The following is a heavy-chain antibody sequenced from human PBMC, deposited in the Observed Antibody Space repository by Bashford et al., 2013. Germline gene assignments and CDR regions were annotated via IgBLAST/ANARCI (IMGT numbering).Heavy chain of an antibody. V-gene: IGHV3-7*01. D-gene: IGHD2-15*01. Sequence: VRQAPGKGLEWVANIKEDGSEESYVGSVKGRFTISRDNAKNSLYLQMNSLRAEDTAVYYCARVYSTVYYYYAMDVWGQGTTVTVSS. CDR3: ARVYSTVYYYYAMDV. J-gene: IGHJ6*02. CDR2: IKEDGSEE.